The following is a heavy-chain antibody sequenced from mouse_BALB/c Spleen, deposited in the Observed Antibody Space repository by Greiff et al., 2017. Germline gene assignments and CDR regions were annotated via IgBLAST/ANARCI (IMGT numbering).Heavy chain of an antibody. CDR3: ARRDYEGGFAY. Sequence: QVQLQQSGAELVRPGVSVKISCKGSGYTFTDYAMHWVKQSHAKSLEWIGVISTYYGDASYNQKFKGKATMTVDKSSSTAYMELARLTSEDSAIYYCARRDYEGGFAYWGQGTLVTVSA. J-gene: IGHJ3*01. CDR1: GYTFTDYA. CDR2: ISTYYGDA. V-gene: IGHV1S137*01. D-gene: IGHD2-4*01.